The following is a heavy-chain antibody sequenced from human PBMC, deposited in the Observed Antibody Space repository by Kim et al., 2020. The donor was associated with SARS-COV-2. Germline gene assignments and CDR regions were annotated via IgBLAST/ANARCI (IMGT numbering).Heavy chain of an antibody. Sequence: YAQKLQGKVTMTTDTSTSTAYMELRSLRSDDTAVYYCAREPPLRFGELLLWGQGTLVTVSS. J-gene: IGHJ4*02. V-gene: IGHV1-18*01. D-gene: IGHD3-10*01. CDR3: AREPPLRFGELLL.